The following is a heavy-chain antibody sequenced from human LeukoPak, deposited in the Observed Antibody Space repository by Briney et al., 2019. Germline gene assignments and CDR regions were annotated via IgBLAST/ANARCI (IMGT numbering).Heavy chain of an antibody. D-gene: IGHD2-21*01. CDR3: AREDPTRAYGLFDY. J-gene: IGHJ4*02. Sequence: GGSLRLSCAPSGFTFSSYEMNWVRQAPGKGLEWVSYISSSGSTIYYADSVKGRFTISRDNAKNSLYLQMYSLRAEDTAVYYCAREDPTRAYGLFDYWGQGTLVTVSS. CDR1: GFTFSSYE. V-gene: IGHV3-48*03. CDR2: ISSSGSTI.